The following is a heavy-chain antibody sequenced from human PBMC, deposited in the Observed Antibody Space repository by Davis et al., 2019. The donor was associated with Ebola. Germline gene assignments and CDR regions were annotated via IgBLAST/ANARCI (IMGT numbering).Heavy chain of an antibody. D-gene: IGHD3-22*01. CDR3: TREGHSGYSNWFDP. CDR2: INHSGRT. CDR1: GGSFSGYY. V-gene: IGHV4-34*01. Sequence: MPGGSLRLSCAVYGGSFSGYYWSWIRQPPGKGLEWIGEINHSGRTNYNPSLKSRVTISVDTSKNQFSLKMSSVTAAETAVYYCTREGHSGYSNWFDPWGQGTLVTVSS. J-gene: IGHJ5*02.